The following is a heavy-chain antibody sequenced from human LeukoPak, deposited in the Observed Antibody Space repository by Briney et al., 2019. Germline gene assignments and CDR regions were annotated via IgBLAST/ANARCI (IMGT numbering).Heavy chain of an antibody. CDR1: GYTFTSYD. J-gene: IGHJ3*02. V-gene: IGHV1-69*05. Sequence: SXKVSCXASGYTFTSYDINWVRQAPGQGVEWMGRIIPIFGTANYAQKFQGRVTITTDESTSTAYMELSSLRSEDTAVYYCARAPWDGYIFDAFDIWGQGTMVTVSS. D-gene: IGHD5-24*01. CDR2: IIPIFGTA. CDR3: ARAPWDGYIFDAFDI.